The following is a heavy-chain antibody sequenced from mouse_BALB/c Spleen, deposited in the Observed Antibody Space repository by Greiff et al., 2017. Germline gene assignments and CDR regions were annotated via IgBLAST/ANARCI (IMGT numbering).Heavy chain of an antibody. CDR2: ISNGGGST. CDR1: GFTFSSYT. J-gene: IGHJ3*01. V-gene: IGHV5-12-2*01. Sequence: EVQGVESGGGLVQPGGSLKLSCAASGFTFSSYTMSWVRQTPEKRLEWVAYISNGGGSTYYPDTVKGRFTISRDNAKNTLYLQMSSLKSEDTAMYYCAKESPRRGFAYWGQGTLVTVSA. CDR3: AKESPRRGFAY.